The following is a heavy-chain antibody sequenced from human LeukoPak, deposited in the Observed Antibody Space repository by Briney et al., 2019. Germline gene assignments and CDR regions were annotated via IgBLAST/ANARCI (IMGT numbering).Heavy chain of an antibody. CDR3: ARGRYDFWSGYMGPGDC. J-gene: IGHJ4*02. CDR2: MNPNSGNT. CDR1: GYTFTSYD. Sequence: ASVKVSCKASGYTFTSYDINWVRQATGQGLEWMGWMNPNSGNTGYAQKLQGRVTMTTDTSTSTAYMELRSLRSDDTAVYYCARGRYDFWSGYMGPGDCWGQGTLVTVSS. D-gene: IGHD3-3*01. V-gene: IGHV1-8*01.